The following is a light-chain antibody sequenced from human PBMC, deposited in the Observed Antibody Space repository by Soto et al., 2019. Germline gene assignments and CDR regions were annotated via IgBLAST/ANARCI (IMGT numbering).Light chain of an antibody. J-gene: IGKJ2*01. CDR3: QQLNSYPPT. V-gene: IGKV1-9*01. CDR2: AAS. CDR1: QGISSY. Sequence: IQLTQSPSSLSASVGDRVTITCRASQGISSYLAWYQQKPGKAPKFLIYAASTLQRGVPSRFSGSGCGTDFTLTNSSLQPEDFATYFCQQLNSYPPTFGQGTELEIK.